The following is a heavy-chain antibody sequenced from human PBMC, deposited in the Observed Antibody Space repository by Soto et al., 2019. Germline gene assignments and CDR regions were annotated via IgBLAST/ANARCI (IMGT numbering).Heavy chain of an antibody. J-gene: IGHJ4*02. D-gene: IGHD2-21*02. CDR2: ISYDGSNK. CDR1: GFTFSSYG. CDR3: AKGPAYCGGDCHPLLDY. V-gene: IGHV3-30*18. Sequence: GGSLRLSCAASGFTFSSYGMHWVRQAPGKGLEWVAVISYDGSNKYYADSVKGRFTISRDNSKSTLYLQMNSLRAEDTAVYYSAKGPAYCGGDCHPLLDYWGQGTLVTVSS.